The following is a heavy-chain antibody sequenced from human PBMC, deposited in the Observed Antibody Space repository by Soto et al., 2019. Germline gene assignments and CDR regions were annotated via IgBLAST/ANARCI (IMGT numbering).Heavy chain of an antibody. J-gene: IGHJ6*02. D-gene: IGHD3-16*01. Sequence: GGSLRLSCAASGFTFSNYAMNWVRQAPGKGLEWVAIIGGIGQYAFYADSVKGRFTFSRDNSKNTIYLEMNNLRTEDTAIYFCAKGGTSHVYGIDDWGPGTAVTVSS. CDR1: GFTFSNYA. CDR2: IGGIGQYA. V-gene: IGHV3-23*01. CDR3: AKGGTSHVYGIDD.